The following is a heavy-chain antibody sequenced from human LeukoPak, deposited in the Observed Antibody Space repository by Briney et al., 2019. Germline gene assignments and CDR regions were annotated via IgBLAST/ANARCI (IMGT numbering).Heavy chain of an antibody. V-gene: IGHV3-15*01. J-gene: IGHJ4*02. Sequence: ETLSLTCDVSGASISGYWWSWVRQAPGKGLEWVGRIKSKTDGGTTDYAAPVKGRFTISRDDSKNTLYLQMNSLKTEDTAVYYCTTAVAGTFGHFDYWGQGTLATVSS. CDR1: GASISGYW. CDR2: IKSKTDGGTT. D-gene: IGHD6-19*01. CDR3: TTAVAGTFGHFDY.